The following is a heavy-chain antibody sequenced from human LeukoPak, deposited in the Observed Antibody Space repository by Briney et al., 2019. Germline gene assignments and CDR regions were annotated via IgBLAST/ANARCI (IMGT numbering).Heavy chain of an antibody. CDR1: GFTFDDYA. D-gene: IGHD6-19*01. CDR2: ISWNSGSI. V-gene: IGHV3-9*01. J-gene: IGHJ4*02. Sequence: GRFLRLSCVASGFTFDDYAMHWVRQAPGKGLEWVSGISWNSGSIGYADSVKGRFTISRDNAKNSLYLQMNSLRAEDTALYYCAKGRAPYSSGPNYFDYWGQGTLVTVSS. CDR3: AKGRAPYSSGPNYFDY.